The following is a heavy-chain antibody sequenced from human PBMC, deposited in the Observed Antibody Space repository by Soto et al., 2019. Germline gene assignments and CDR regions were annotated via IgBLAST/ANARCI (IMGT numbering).Heavy chain of an antibody. CDR1: GGTFSSYT. J-gene: IGHJ4*02. CDR3: TRDCSSTSCLNFDC. CDR2: IIPILGIA. V-gene: IGHV1-69*02. Sequence: SVKVSCKASGGTFSSYTISWVRQAPGQGLEWMGRIIPILGIANYAQKFQGRVTITADKSTSTAYMELSSLRSEDTAVYYCTRDCSSTSCLNFDCWGQGTLVTVSS. D-gene: IGHD2-2*01.